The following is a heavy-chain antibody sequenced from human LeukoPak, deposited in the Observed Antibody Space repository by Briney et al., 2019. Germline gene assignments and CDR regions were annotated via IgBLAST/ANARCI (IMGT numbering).Heavy chain of an antibody. CDR3: ARGGFHDRGGFFDH. V-gene: IGHV3-30*04. CDR1: VFTFSTYA. CDR2: ISYDGSDN. D-gene: IGHD3-22*01. Sequence: PGGSLRLSCAASVFTFSTYAMHWVRQAPGKGLEWVTAISYDGSDNYDSDSVKGRFSISRDNSKNTLYLQMNSLRAEDTAVYYCARGGFHDRGGFFDHWGQGTLVAVSS. J-gene: IGHJ5*02.